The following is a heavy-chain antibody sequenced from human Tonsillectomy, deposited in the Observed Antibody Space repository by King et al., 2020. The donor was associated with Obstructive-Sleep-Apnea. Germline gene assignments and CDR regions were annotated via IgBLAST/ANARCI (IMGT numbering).Heavy chain of an antibody. CDR1: GFTFDDYG. Sequence: VQLVESGGGVVRPGGSLRLSCAASGFTFDDYGMSWVRQAPGKGLEWVSSANLNGGNTSYADSVGGRFTISRDNAKNSRYLQVNSLRVEDTALYYCARLGDAYYGSGSYVEYWGQGTLVTVSS. CDR2: ANLNGGNT. V-gene: IGHV3-20*04. D-gene: IGHD3-10*01. J-gene: IGHJ4*02. CDR3: ARLGDAYYGSGSYVEY.